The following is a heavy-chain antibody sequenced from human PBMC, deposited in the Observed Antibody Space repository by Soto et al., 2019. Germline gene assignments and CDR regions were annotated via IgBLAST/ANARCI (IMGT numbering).Heavy chain of an antibody. Sequence: EVQLVESGGGLVQPGGSLRLSCAASGFTFSSYWMSWVRQAPGKGLEWVANIKQDGSGKYYVDSVKGRFTISRDNAKNSLYLRMNSLRAEDTAVYYCARGGYCSGGSCYHESYYYYGMDVWGQGTTVTVSS. CDR3: ARGGYCSGGSCYHESYYYYGMDV. CDR2: IKQDGSGK. V-gene: IGHV3-7*05. J-gene: IGHJ6*02. CDR1: GFTFSSYW. D-gene: IGHD2-15*01.